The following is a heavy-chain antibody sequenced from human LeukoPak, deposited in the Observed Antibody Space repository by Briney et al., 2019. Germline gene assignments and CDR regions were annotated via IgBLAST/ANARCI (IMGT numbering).Heavy chain of an antibody. CDR2: MDPNSGNT. D-gene: IGHD3-10*01. CDR3: ARSSGSYFFGNY. V-gene: IGHV1-8*01. Sequence: GASVKVSCKASGYTFTSYDINWVRQATGQGLEWMGWMDPNSGNTGYAQKFQGRVTMTRNTSISTAYMELSSLRSEDTAVYYCARSSGSYFFGNYWGQGTLVTVSS. CDR1: GYTFTSYD. J-gene: IGHJ4*02.